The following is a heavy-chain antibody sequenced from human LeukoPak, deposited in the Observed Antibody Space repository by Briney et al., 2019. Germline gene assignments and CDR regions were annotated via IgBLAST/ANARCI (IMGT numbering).Heavy chain of an antibody. CDR1: GYTFTSHN. D-gene: IGHD2-15*01. V-gene: IGHV1-3*04. Sequence: ASVKVSCKASGYTFTSHNIHWVRQAPGQRLEWMGWINTGNGITKYSQKFQGRVTVTRDTSASTVYVELSSLSTEDTAVYYCSRCAHSGGWSCDHWGQGTLVTVSS. CDR2: INTGNGIT. CDR3: SRCAHSGGWSCDH. J-gene: IGHJ5*02.